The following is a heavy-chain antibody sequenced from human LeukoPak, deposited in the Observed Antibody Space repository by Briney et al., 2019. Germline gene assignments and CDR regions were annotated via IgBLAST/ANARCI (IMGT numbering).Heavy chain of an antibody. CDR2: ISSGSGAI. V-gene: IGHV3-48*01. J-gene: IGHJ3*02. CDR3: AKESGDHFEAFDI. CDR1: GFTSSSYS. D-gene: IGHD1-26*01. Sequence: GGSLRLSCAASGFTSSSYSMNWVRQAPGKGLEWVSYISSGSGAIYYVDSVKGRFTISRDNSKNTLYLQMNSLGAEDTAVYYCAKESGDHFEAFDIWGQGTMVTVSS.